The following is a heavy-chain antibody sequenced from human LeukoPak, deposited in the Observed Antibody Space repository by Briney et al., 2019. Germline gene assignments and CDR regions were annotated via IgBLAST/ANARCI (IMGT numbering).Heavy chain of an antibody. CDR2: ILYDGSNK. J-gene: IGHJ4*02. CDR1: GFTFSSYA. V-gene: IGHV3-30*04. CDR3: ARDPAVRGVIILDY. D-gene: IGHD3-10*01. Sequence: GGSLRLSCAASGFTFSSYAMHWVRQAPGQGGEWGAVILYDGSNKYSADSVKGRFTISRDNSKSTLYLQMNSLRAEDTAVYYCARDPAVRGVIILDYWGQGTLVTVSS.